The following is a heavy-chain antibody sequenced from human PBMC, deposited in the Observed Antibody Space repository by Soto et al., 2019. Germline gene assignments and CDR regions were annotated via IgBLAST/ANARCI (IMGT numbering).Heavy chain of an antibody. CDR3: ARRASR. J-gene: IGHJ3*01. D-gene: IGHD1-26*01. CDR1: GFTFSSSG. Sequence: EVQLVESGGGLVQPGGSLRLSCAVSGFTFSSSGMYWVRQAPGKGLEWISYIHPSGQPIFYADSVKGRFTISDDNANNSLFMQMNSLRDEDTAVYYCARRASRWGQGTVVTVSS. CDR2: IHPSGQPI. V-gene: IGHV3-48*03.